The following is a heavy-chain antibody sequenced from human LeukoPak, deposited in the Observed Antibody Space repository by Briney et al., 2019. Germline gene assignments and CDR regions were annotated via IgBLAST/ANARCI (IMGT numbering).Heavy chain of an antibody. Sequence: PSETLSLTCTVSGGSISSSSYYWGWIRQPPGKGLEWNGSIYYSGSTYYNPSLKSRVTISVDTSKNQFSLKLSSVTAADTAVYYCARQPPVLRFLEWSYYFDYWGHRTLVTVSS. CDR3: ARQPPVLRFLEWSYYFDY. CDR2: IYYSGST. V-gene: IGHV4-39*01. D-gene: IGHD3-3*01. CDR1: GGSISSSSYY. J-gene: IGHJ4*01.